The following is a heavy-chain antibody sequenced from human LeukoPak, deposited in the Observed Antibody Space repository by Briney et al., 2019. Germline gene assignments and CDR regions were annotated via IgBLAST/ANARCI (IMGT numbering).Heavy chain of an antibody. Sequence: PGRSLRLSCAASGFTFSSYGMHWVRQAPGKGLEWVAVIWYGGSNKYYADSVKGRFTISRDNSKNTLYLQMNSLRAEDTAVYYCAKSLYGSGSYLQYYYYYMDVWGKGTTVTVSS. J-gene: IGHJ6*03. CDR1: GFTFSSYG. V-gene: IGHV3-30*18. D-gene: IGHD3-10*01. CDR3: AKSLYGSGSYLQYYYYYMDV. CDR2: IWYGGSNK.